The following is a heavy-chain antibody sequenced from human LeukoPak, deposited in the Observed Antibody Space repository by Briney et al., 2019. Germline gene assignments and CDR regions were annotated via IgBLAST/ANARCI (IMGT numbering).Heavy chain of an antibody. CDR1: GYTLTSYY. D-gene: IGHD2-2*02. V-gene: IGHV1-18*04. Sequence: ASVKVSCKASGYTLTSYYMHWVRQAPGQGLEWMGWISAYNGNTNYAQKLQGRVTMTTDTSTSTAYMELRSLRSDDTAVYYCARDSIVVVPAAIEVGYYYYGMDVWGQGTTVTVSS. CDR3: ARDSIVVVPAAIEVGYYYYGMDV. J-gene: IGHJ6*02. CDR2: ISAYNGNT.